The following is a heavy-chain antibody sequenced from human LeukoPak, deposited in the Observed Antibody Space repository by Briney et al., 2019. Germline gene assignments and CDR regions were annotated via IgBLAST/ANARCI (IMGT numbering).Heavy chain of an antibody. CDR3: ATNSGSSAYFDY. CDR2: IYYSGST. J-gene: IGHJ4*02. Sequence: SETLSLTCTVSGGSISSYYWSWIRQPPGKGPEWIGYIYYSGSTNYNPSLKSRVTISVDTSKNQFSLKLSSVTAADTAVYYCATNSGSSAYFDYWGQGTLVTVSS. D-gene: IGHD1-26*01. V-gene: IGHV4-59*01. CDR1: GGSISSYY.